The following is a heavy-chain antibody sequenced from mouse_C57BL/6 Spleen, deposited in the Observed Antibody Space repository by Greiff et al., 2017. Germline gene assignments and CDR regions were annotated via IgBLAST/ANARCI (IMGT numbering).Heavy chain of an antibody. V-gene: IGHV1-7*01. Sequence: QVQLQQSGAELAKPGASVKLSCKASGYTFTSYCMHWVQQRPGQGLEWIGYINPSSGYTKYNQKFKDKAKLTADKSSSTAYMQLSSLKYGECAVYYCASYDSCADWGQGTLVTVSA. CDR3: ASYDSCAD. CDR2: INPSSGYT. CDR1: GYTFTSYC. J-gene: IGHJ3*01. D-gene: IGHD2-4*01.